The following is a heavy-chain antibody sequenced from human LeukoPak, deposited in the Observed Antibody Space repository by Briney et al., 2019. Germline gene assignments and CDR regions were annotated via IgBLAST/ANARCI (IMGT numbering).Heavy chain of an antibody. CDR3: ARDSLNNWFDP. Sequence: PSQTLSLTCTVSGGSISSGGYYWGWLRQHPGRGLEWIGYIYYSGSTYYNPSLKSRVTISVDTSKNQFSLKLSSVTAADTAVYYCARDSLNNWFDPWGQGTLVTVSS. CDR1: GGSISSGGYY. V-gene: IGHV4-31*03. CDR2: IYYSGST. J-gene: IGHJ5*02.